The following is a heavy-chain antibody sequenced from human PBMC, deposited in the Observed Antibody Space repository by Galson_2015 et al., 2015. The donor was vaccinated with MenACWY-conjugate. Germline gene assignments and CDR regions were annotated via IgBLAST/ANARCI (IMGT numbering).Heavy chain of an antibody. Sequence: QSGAEVKKPGESLKISCKGSGYTFSTYWIGWVRQMPGKGLEWMGLISPDDSNTRYSPAFQGQVTISADGSISTAYLQWNTLQASDTAIYYCARHPPGGRGMDVWGQGTTVTVSS. V-gene: IGHV5-51*01. CDR2: ISPDDSNT. CDR3: ARHPPGGRGMDV. D-gene: IGHD1-26*01. J-gene: IGHJ6*02. CDR1: GYTFSTYW.